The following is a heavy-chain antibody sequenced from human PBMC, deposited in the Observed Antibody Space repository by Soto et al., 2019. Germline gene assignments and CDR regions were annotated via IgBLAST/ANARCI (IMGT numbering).Heavy chain of an antibody. CDR1: GDSITNNSCF. CDR3: ARHGGTFDP. Sequence: PSETLSLTCTVSGDSITNNSCFWAWIRQSPGKGLEWVGYIYYSGSTDFNPSLKSRVTISVDTSKNQVSLKLRSVTAADTAVYYCARHGGTFDPWGQGTLVTVSS. CDR2: IYYSGST. J-gene: IGHJ5*02. V-gene: IGHV4-39*01. D-gene: IGHD3-16*01.